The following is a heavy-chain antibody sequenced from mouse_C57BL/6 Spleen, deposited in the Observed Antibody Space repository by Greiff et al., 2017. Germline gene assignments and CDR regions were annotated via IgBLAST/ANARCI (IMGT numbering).Heavy chain of an antibody. Sequence: EVQQVESGPGLVKPSQSLSLTCSVTGYSITSGYYWNWIRQFPGNKLEWMGYISYDGSNNYNPSLKNRISITRDTSKNQFFLKLNSVTTEDTATYYCARGNWDDGYFDVWGTGTTVTVSS. CDR1: GYSITSGYY. J-gene: IGHJ1*03. V-gene: IGHV3-6*01. D-gene: IGHD4-1*01. CDR2: ISYDGSN. CDR3: ARGNWDDGYFDV.